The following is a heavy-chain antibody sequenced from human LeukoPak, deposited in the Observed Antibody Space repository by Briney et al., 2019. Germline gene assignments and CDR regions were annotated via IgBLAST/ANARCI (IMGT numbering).Heavy chain of an antibody. D-gene: IGHD3-10*01. CDR3: ARGDRDYDAFDV. CDR1: GGSISGYY. Sequence: SETLSLTCTVSGGSISGYYWSWIRQPPGKGLEWIGYIYYSGSTNYNPSLKSRVTISVDTSKNQFSLELTSVTDADTAVYYCARGDRDYDAFDVWGHGTPVTVSS. CDR2: IYYSGST. V-gene: IGHV4-59*01. J-gene: IGHJ3*01.